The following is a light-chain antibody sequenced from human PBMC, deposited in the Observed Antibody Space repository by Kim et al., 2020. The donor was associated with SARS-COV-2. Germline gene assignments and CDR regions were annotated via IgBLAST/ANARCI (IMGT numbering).Light chain of an antibody. V-gene: IGLV2-23*01. CDR2: EDY. CDR1: SSDVGNYNL. J-gene: IGLJ1*01. CDR3: CSYAGSSTYV. Sequence: GESITISCTGTSSDVGNYNLVSWYQQHPGTAPKVMIYEDYKRPSGISDRFSGSKSGNTASLTISGLQAEDEAHYYCCSYAGSSTYVFGTGTKVTVL.